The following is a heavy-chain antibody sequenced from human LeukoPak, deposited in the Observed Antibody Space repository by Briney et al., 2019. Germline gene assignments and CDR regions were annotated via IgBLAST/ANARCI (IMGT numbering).Heavy chain of an antibody. J-gene: IGHJ5*02. CDR2: IYYSGST. Sequence: SETLSLTCTVSGGSISSSSYYWGWIRQPPGNGLEWIGSIYYSGSTYYNPSLKSRVTISVDTSKNQFSLKLSSVTAADTAVYYCARRPDSSGWYNWFDPWGQGTLVTVSS. CDR3: ARRPDSSGWYNWFDP. CDR1: GGSISSSSYY. D-gene: IGHD6-19*01. V-gene: IGHV4-39*01.